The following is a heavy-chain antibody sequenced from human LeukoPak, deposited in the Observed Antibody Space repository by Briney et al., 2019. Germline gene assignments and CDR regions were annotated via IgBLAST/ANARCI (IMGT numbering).Heavy chain of an antibody. D-gene: IGHD1-26*01. CDR3: AGGTENLIVVKSLGPFDI. CDR2: ISYDGSNK. CDR1: GFTFSSYA. J-gene: IGHJ3*02. V-gene: IGHV3-30*04. Sequence: GGSLRLSCAASGFTFSSYAMHWVRQAPGKGLEWVAVISYDGSNKYYADSVKGRFTISRDNSKNTLYLQMNSLRAEDTAVYYCAGGTENLIVVKSLGPFDIWGQGTMVTVSS.